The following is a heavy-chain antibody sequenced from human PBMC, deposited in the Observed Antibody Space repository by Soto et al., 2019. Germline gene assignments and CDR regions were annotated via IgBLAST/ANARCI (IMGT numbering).Heavy chain of an antibody. D-gene: IGHD2-2*02. V-gene: IGHV1-69*13. CDR3: ARGYCSSTSCYKAPFDY. J-gene: IGHJ4*02. CDR2: ITPIFGTA. Sequence: SVKVSCKASGGTFSSYAISWVRQAPGQGLEWMGGITPIFGTANYAQKFQGRVTITADESTSTAYMELSSLRSEDTAVYYCARGYCSSTSCYKAPFDYWGQGTLVTVSS. CDR1: GGTFSSYA.